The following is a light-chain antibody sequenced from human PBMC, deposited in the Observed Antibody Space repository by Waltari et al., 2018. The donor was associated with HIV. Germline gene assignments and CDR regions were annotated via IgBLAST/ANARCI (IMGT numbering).Light chain of an antibody. Sequence: FVLTQPHSVSASPGETVTISCTRRSGYIADNYVHWYQQRPGSVPPTVLYENNLRPSGVPDRFAGSIDSSSNSASLTISGLKTEDEADYYCQSYDNRSYVFGTGTKVTVL. CDR3: QSYDNRSYV. V-gene: IGLV6-57*04. J-gene: IGLJ1*01. CDR2: ENN. CDR1: SGYIADNY.